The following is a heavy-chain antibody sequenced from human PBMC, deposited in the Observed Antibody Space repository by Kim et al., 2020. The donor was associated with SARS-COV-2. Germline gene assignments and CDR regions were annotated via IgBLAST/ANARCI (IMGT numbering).Heavy chain of an antibody. V-gene: IGHV4-31*03. D-gene: IGHD3-22*01. CDR1: GGSISSGGYY. CDR2: IYYSGST. Sequence: SETLSLTCTVSGGSISSGGYYWSWIRQHPGKGLEWIGYIYYSGSTYYNPSLKSRVTISVDTSKNQFSLKLSSVTAADTAVYYCARDRDYYDSSGYYLGGDWFDPWGQGTLVTVSS. J-gene: IGHJ5*02. CDR3: ARDRDYYDSSGYYLGGDWFDP.